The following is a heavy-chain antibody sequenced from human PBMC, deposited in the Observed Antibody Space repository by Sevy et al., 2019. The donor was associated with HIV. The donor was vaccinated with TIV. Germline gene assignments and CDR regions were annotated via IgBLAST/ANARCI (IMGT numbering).Heavy chain of an antibody. Sequence: GGSLRLSCAASGFTFSSYWMHWVRPAPGKGVGWVSHINSDGSRTDYADSVKGRFTISRDNAMNTLYLQMNSLRAEDTAVYYCATALVSSGWSRGQGTLVTVSS. D-gene: IGHD6-19*01. CDR1: GFTFSSYW. CDR3: ATALVSSGWS. J-gene: IGHJ4*02. V-gene: IGHV3-74*01. CDR2: INSDGSRT.